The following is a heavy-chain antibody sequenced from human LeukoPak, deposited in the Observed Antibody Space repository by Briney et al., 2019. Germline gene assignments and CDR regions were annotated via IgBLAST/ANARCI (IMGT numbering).Heavy chain of an antibody. Sequence: SETLSLTCTVSGGSISSGGYYWSWIRQPPGKGLEWIGYIYHSGSTYYNPSLKSRVTISVDRSKNQFSLKLSSVTAADTAVYYCARDNPITMIVVFPTDWGQGTLVTVSS. D-gene: IGHD3-22*01. CDR1: GGSISSGGYY. CDR2: IYHSGST. J-gene: IGHJ4*02. V-gene: IGHV4-30-2*01. CDR3: ARDNPITMIVVFPTD.